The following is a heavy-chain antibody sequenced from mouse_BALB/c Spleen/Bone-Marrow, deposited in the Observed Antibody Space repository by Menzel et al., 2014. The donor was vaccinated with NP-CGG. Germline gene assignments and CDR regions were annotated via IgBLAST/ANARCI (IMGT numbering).Heavy chain of an antibody. CDR2: INPYNGGT. D-gene: IGHD1-1*01. CDR3: ARSGYYGSSYFDY. CDR1: GYSFTGYF. Sequence: VQLQQPGPELVKPGASVKISCKASGYSFTGYFMNWVMQSHGKSLEWIGRINPYNGGTFYNQKFKGKATLTVDKSSSTAHMELRSLASEDSAVYYCARSGYYGSSYFDYWGQGTTLTVSS. V-gene: IGHV1-20*02. J-gene: IGHJ2*01.